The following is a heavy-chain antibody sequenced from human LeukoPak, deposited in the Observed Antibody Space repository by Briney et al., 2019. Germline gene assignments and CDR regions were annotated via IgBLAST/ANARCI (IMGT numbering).Heavy chain of an antibody. Sequence: SETLSLTCTVSGGSISSGSYYWSWIRQPAGKGLEWIGRIYTSGSTNYNPSLKSRVTISVDTSKNQFSLKLTSVPAADTAVYYCARDWGVAATPGYMDVWGKGTTVTVSS. D-gene: IGHD3-16*01. CDR3: ARDWGVAATPGYMDV. V-gene: IGHV4-61*02. CDR1: GGSISSGSYY. J-gene: IGHJ6*03. CDR2: IYTSGST.